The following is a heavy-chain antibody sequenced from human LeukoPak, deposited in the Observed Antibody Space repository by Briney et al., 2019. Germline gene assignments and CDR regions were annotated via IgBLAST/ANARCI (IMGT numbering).Heavy chain of an antibody. CDR2: ISGDGGST. V-gene: IGHV3-43*02. D-gene: IGHD3-22*01. Sequence: GGSLRLSCAASGFTFDDYAMHWVRQAPGKGLEWVSLISGDGGSTYYADSVKGRFTISRDNSKNTLYLQMNSLRAEDTAVYYCAKDGRYSGYVGFDYWGQGTLVTVSS. CDR3: AKDGRYSGYVGFDY. J-gene: IGHJ4*02. CDR1: GFTFDDYA.